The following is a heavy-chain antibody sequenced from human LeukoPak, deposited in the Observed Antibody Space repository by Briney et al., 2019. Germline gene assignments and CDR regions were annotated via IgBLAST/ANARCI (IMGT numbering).Heavy chain of an antibody. CDR1: GGSISSYY. CDR3: ARHTPDGPFDY. J-gene: IGHJ4*02. V-gene: IGHV4-59*08. CDR2: IYYSGST. Sequence: PSETLSLTCTVSGGSISSYYWSWIRQHPGKGLEWIGYIYYSGSTNYNPSLKSRVTISVDTSKNQFSLKLSSVTAADTAVYYCARHTPDGPFDYWGQGTLVTVSS. D-gene: IGHD4-17*01.